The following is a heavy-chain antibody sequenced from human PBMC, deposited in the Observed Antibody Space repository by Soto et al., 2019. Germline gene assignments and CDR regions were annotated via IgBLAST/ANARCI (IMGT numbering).Heavy chain of an antibody. CDR1: GGSISSNY. J-gene: IGHJ4*02. V-gene: IGHV4-59*01. CDR2: VYNSGST. D-gene: IGHD6-13*01. Sequence: SETLSLTCTVSGGSISSNYWTWIRQTPGKGLEWIGYVYNSGSTNYNPSLKSRFTISEDTSKSQFSLKVNSMTAADTAVYYCARYRREAVAGYTLDNWGQGILVTVSS. CDR3: ARYRREAVAGYTLDN.